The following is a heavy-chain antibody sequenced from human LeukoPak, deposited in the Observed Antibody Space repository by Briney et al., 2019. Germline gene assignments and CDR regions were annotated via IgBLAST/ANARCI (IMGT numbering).Heavy chain of an antibody. D-gene: IGHD6-13*01. CDR1: GGSISSSSYY. CDR3: ARSADSSSWFDP. Sequence: PSETLSLTCTVSGGSISSSSYYWGWIRQPPGKGLEWIGSIYYSGSTYYNPSLKSRVTISVDTSKNQFSLKLSSVTAADTAVYYCARSADSSSWFDPWGQGTLVTVSS. V-gene: IGHV4-39*07. CDR2: IYYSGST. J-gene: IGHJ5*02.